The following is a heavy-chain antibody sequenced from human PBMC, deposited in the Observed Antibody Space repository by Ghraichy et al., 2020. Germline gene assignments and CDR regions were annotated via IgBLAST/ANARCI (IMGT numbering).Heavy chain of an antibody. Sequence: GGSLRLSCAASGFTFSSYAMSWVRQAPGKGLEWVSAISGSGGSTYYADSVKGRFTISRDNSKNTLYLQMNSLRAEDTAVYYCAKEGEGYGDSSVVVYFDYWGQGTLVTVSS. D-gene: IGHD4-17*01. CDR2: ISGSGGST. CDR3: AKEGEGYGDSSVVVYFDY. CDR1: GFTFSSYA. V-gene: IGHV3-23*01. J-gene: IGHJ4*02.